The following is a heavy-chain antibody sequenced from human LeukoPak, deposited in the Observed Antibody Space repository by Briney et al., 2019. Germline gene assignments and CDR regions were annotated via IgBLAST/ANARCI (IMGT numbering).Heavy chain of an antibody. CDR1: GFILKKYG. Sequence: GESVRLSCAASGFILKKYGMTWVRQAPGKGLQWVAGVTGTGHETFYADSAKGRFTISRDDASNTMSLHINSLRVEDSAIYYCTKDAKYCDSYLCHLDYFQYWGQGVLVTVSS. CDR2: VTGTGHET. V-gene: IGHV3-23*01. D-gene: IGHD2-21*01. CDR3: TKDAKYCDSYLCHLDYFQY. J-gene: IGHJ4*02.